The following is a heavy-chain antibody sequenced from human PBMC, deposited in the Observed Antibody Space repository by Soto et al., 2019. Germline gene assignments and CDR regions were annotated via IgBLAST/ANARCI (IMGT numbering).Heavy chain of an antibody. D-gene: IGHD3-16*02. CDR1: GFTFRSSP. CDR3: TKDSHWRIVSPTHDH. V-gene: IGHV3-23*01. Sequence: EVQLWESGGGLVQPGGSLRLSCAVSGFTFRSSPMSWVRRAPGKGLEWVSGINGGDDSEHYVDSVRGRFTIIRDNSNNLQPLQMNSLRVEDTAIYYCTKDSHWRIVSPTHDHWGQGTQVTVPS. CDR2: INGGDDSE. J-gene: IGHJ4*02.